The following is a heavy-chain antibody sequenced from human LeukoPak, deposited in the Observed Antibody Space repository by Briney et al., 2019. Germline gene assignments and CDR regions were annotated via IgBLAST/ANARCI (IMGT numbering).Heavy chain of an antibody. J-gene: IGHJ6*03. Sequence: SETLSLTCTVSGGSISSYYWSWIRQPPGKGLEWIGYIYYSGSTNYNPSLKSRVTISVDTSKNQFSLKLSSVTAADTAVYYCARGSYCSSTSCYSHYYYYYMDVWGKGTTVTVSS. CDR2: IYYSGST. V-gene: IGHV4-59*12. D-gene: IGHD2-2*01. CDR3: ARGSYCSSTSCYSHYYYYYMDV. CDR1: GGSISSYY.